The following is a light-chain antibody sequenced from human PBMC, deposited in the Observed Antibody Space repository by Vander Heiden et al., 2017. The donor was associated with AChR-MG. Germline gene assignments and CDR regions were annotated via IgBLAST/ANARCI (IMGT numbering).Light chain of an antibody. CDR3: SAWDDSLNGRLV. CDR2: SNN. CDR1: SSNIGSNT. V-gene: IGLV1-44*01. Sequence: QSALTQPPPPSGTPGQRVTISCSGSSSNIGSNTVNWYQQHPGTGHKLLILSNNQRPSGVADRFSGSKSGTSASPAISGLQSEDEADYYCSAWDDSLNGRLVFGGGTKLTVL. J-gene: IGLJ3*02.